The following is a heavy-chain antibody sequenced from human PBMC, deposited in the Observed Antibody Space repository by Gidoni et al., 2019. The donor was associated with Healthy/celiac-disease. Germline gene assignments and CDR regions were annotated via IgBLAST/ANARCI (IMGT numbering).Heavy chain of an antibody. J-gene: IGHJ4*02. D-gene: IGHD6-19*01. Sequence: QVQLVQSGAEVKKPGASVKVSCKASGYTFTGYYMHWVRQAPGQGLEWMGWINPNSGGTNYAQKFQGWVTMTRDTSISTAYMELSRLRSDDTAVYYCARGGPNSSGGWGYFDYWGQGTLVTVSS. CDR3: ARGGPNSSGGWGYFDY. V-gene: IGHV1-2*04. CDR1: GYTFTGYY. CDR2: INPNSGGT.